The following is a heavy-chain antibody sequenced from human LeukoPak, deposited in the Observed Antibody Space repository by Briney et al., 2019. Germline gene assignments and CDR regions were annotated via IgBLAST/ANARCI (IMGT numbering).Heavy chain of an antibody. D-gene: IGHD6-13*01. CDR3: AKRCRGAAGSCLDY. V-gene: IGHV3-30*18. J-gene: IGHJ4*02. CDR2: ISYDGSNK. CDR1: GFTFSSYG. Sequence: GRSLRLSCAASGFTFSSYGMHWVRQAPGKGLEWVAVISYDGSNKYYADSVKGRFTVSRDKSKNTLYLQMNSLRAEDTALYYCAKRCRGAAGSCLDYWGQGTLVTVSS.